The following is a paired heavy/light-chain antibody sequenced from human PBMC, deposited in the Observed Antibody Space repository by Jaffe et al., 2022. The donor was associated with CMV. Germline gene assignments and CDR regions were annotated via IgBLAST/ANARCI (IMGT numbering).Heavy chain of an antibody. Sequence: QVQLVESGGGLVKPGGSLRLSCAASGFTFSDYYMSWIRQAPGKGLEWVSYISSSSSYTNYADSVKGRFTISRDNAKNSLYLQMNSLRAEDTAVYYCARATYSGSYFDAFDIWGQGTMVTVSS. CDR1: GFTFSDYY. V-gene: IGHV3-11*06. J-gene: IGHJ3*02. CDR3: ARATYSGSYFDAFDI. CDR2: ISSSSSYT. D-gene: IGHD1-26*01.
Light chain of an antibody. Sequence: IQLTQSPSSLSASVGDRVTITCRASQGISSYLAWYQQKPGKAPKLLIYAASTLQSGVPSRFSGSGSGTDFTLTISSLQPEDFATYYCQQLNSYPLFTFGPGTKVDIK. CDR1: QGISSY. CDR3: QQLNSYPLFT. V-gene: IGKV1-9*01. CDR2: AAS. J-gene: IGKJ3*01.